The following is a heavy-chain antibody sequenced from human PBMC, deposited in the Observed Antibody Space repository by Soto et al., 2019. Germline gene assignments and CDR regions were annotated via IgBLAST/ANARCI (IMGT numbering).Heavy chain of an antibody. CDR2: ISGSGGST. Sequence: EVQLLESGGGLVQPGGSLRLSCAASGFTFSSYAMSWVRQAPGKGLEWVSAISGSGGSTYYADSVKGRFTISRDNSKNTLYLQVHSLSAEDTAVYYCAKDSRYLQRIRFDYWGQGTLVTVSS. D-gene: IGHD1-20*01. J-gene: IGHJ4*01. CDR3: AKDSRYLQRIRFDY. V-gene: IGHV3-23*01. CDR1: GFTFSSYA.